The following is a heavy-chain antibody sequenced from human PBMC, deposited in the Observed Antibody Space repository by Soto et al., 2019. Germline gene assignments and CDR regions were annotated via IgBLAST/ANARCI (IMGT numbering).Heavy chain of an antibody. CDR2: INAYNGNT. CDR1: GYTFTSYG. D-gene: IGHD5-18*01. CDR3: ARDVGYGLIDY. V-gene: IGHV1-18*01. J-gene: IGHJ4*02. Sequence: QVQLVQSGAEVKKPGASVKVSCKASGYTFTSYGISWVRQAPGQGLEWMGCINAYNGNTNYAQKFQGRVTITTDTSTSTAYMELRILSSDDTAVYYCARDVGYGLIDYWGKGTLVTVSS.